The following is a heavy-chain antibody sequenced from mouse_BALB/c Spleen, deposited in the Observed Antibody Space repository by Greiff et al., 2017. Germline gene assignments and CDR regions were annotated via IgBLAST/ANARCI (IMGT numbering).Heavy chain of an antibody. V-gene: IGHV10-1*02. CDR1: GFTFNTYA. Sequence: EVKVVESGGGLVQPKGSLKLSCAASGFTFNTYAMNWVRQAPGKGLEWVARIRSKSNNYATYYADSVKDRFTISRDDSQSMLYLQMNNLKTEDTAMYYCVRRGGSYDSFAYWGQGTLVTVSA. D-gene: IGHD2-14*01. CDR2: IRSKSNNYAT. J-gene: IGHJ3*01. CDR3: VRRGGSYDSFAY.